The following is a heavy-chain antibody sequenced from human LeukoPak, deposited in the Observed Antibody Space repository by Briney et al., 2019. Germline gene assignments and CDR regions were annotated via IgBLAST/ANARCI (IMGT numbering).Heavy chain of an antibody. CDR3: VKGRISEDGLDF. D-gene: IGHD6-13*01. Sequence: GGSLRLSCAASGFTFSDYGMHWVRQAPGKGLEWVAVILYDGSIIYYSDSVKGRFTISRDNSRNTLYLQMNSLSGEDTAVYYCVKGRISEDGLDFWGQGTLVTVSS. CDR1: GFTFSDYG. CDR2: ILYDGSII. J-gene: IGHJ4*02. V-gene: IGHV3-30*02.